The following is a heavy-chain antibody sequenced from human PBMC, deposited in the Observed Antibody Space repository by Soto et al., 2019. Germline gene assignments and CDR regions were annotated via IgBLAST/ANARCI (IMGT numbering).Heavy chain of an antibody. Sequence: GGSLRLSCAASGFTFSSYEMNWVRQAPGKGLEWVSYISSSGSTIYYADSVKGRFTISRDNAKNSLYLQMNSLRAEDTAVYYCAYYSSSSPFDYWGQGTLVTGSS. CDR1: GFTFSSYE. V-gene: IGHV3-48*03. D-gene: IGHD6-6*01. CDR2: ISSSGSTI. J-gene: IGHJ4*02. CDR3: AYYSSSSPFDY.